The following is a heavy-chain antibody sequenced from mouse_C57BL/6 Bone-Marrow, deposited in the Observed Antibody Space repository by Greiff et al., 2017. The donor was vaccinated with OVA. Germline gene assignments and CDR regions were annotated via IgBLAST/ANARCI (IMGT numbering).Heavy chain of an antibody. D-gene: IGHD1-1*01. CDR2: ISDGGSYT. J-gene: IGHJ2*01. CDR1: GFTFSSYA. Sequence: EVKVVESGGGLVKPGGSLKLSCAASGFTFSSYAMSWVRQTPEKRLEWVATISDGGSYTYYPDNVKGRFTISRDNAKNNLYLQMSHLKSEDTAMYYCARGGGSSLYYFDYWGQGTTLTVSS. V-gene: IGHV5-4*03. CDR3: ARGGGSSLYYFDY.